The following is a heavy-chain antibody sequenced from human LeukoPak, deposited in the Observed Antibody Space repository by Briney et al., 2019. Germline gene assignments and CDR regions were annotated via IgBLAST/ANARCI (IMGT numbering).Heavy chain of an antibody. J-gene: IGHJ4*02. CDR2: IYYSGDT. D-gene: IGHD4-17*01. Sequence: SETLSLTCTVSGASISSYYWGWIRQPPGKGLEWIGSIYYSGDTYYNASLKSRVTISVDTSEKQFSLKLSSVTAADAAVYYCARLEYGDYGAFDYWGQGTLVTVSS. V-gene: IGHV4-39*01. CDR3: ARLEYGDYGAFDY. CDR1: GASISSYY.